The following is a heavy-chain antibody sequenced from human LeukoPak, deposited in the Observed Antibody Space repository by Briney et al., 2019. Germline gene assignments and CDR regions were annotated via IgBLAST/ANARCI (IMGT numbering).Heavy chain of an antibody. CDR3: AKAAGGYYFDY. CDR1: GFTFRSYA. D-gene: IGHD6-13*01. Sequence: GGSLRLSCAASGFTFRSYAMTWARQAPGKGLEWVSLISGGGDSTYYADSVKGRFTISRDNSKNTLYLQMNSLRAEDTAVYYCAKAAGGYYFDYWGQGALVTVSS. J-gene: IGHJ4*02. CDR2: ISGGGDST. V-gene: IGHV3-23*01.